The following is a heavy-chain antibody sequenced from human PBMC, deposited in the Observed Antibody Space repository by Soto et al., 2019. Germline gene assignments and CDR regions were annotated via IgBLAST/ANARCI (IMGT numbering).Heavy chain of an antibody. J-gene: IGHJ4*02. CDR1: GGSFSDYS. V-gene: IGHV4-34*01. Sequence: PSETLSLTCAVYGGSFSDYSWTWIRQPPGKGLEWIGEINHSGSTYYNPSLKSRVAISVDTSKNQFSLKLSSVTAADTAVYYCARNWGRGAAGTCYNWGQGTLVTVSS. D-gene: IGHD6-13*01. CDR3: ARNWGRGAAGTCYN. CDR2: INHSGST.